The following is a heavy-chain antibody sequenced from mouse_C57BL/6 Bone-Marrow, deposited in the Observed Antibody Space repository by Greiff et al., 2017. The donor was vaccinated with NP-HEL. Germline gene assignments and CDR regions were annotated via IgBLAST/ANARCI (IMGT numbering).Heavy chain of an antibody. V-gene: IGHV1-74*01. D-gene: IGHD1-1*01. Sequence: QVQLQQPGAELVKPGDSVKVSCKASGYTFTSYWMHWVKQRPGPGLEWIGRIHTSDSDTNSNHKFKGKATLTVDKSPSTAYMQLSSLTSEDSAVYYCIYYYGSRYCDVWGTGTTVTVSS. CDR1: GYTFTSYW. CDR3: IYYYGSRYCDV. CDR2: IHTSDSDT. J-gene: IGHJ1*03.